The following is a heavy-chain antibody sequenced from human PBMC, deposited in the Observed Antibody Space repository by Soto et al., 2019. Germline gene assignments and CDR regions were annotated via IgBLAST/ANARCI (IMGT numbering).Heavy chain of an antibody. J-gene: IGHJ4*02. CDR1: GFTFSSYA. D-gene: IGHD1-1*01. V-gene: IGHV3-23*01. CDR2: ISGSGGST. CDR3: AKDHYWGYNYFDY. Sequence: EVQLLESGGGLVQPGGSLRLSCAASGFTFSSYAMSWVRQAPGKGLEWVSAISGSGGSTYYADSVKGRFTISRDNSTNTLYLQMNSLRAEDTAVYYCAKDHYWGYNYFDYWGQGTLVTVSS.